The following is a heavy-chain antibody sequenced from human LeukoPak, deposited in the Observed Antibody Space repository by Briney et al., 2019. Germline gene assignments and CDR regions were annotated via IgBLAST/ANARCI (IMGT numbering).Heavy chain of an antibody. D-gene: IGHD3-22*01. CDR3: ARGKYYYDSSGYYALDY. J-gene: IGHJ4*02. V-gene: IGHV1-69*05. Sequence: ASVKVSCKASGGTFSSYAISWVRQAPGQGLEWMGGIIPIFGTANYAQKFQGRVTITTDESTSTAYMELSSLRSEDTAVYYCARGKYYYDSSGYYALDYWGQGTLVTVSS. CDR1: GGTFSSYA. CDR2: IIPIFGTA.